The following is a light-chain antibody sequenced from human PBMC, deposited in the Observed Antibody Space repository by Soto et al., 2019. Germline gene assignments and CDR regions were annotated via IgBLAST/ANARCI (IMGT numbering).Light chain of an antibody. CDR3: AVWDDSLNGVV. Sequence: QSVLTQPPSASGTPGQRVTMSCSGSNSNIASNSVNWYQYLPGTAPKLLIYVNGQRPSGVPDRFSGSKSGTSASLAISGLQSEDEGDYYCAVWDDSLNGVVFGGGTKLTVL. V-gene: IGLV1-44*01. CDR1: NSNIASNS. CDR2: VNG. J-gene: IGLJ2*01.